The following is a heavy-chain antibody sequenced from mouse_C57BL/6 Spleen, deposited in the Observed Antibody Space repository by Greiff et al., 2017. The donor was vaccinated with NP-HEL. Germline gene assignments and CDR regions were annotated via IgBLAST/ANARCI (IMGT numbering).Heavy chain of an antibody. Sequence: VQLKESVAELVRPGASVKLSCTASGFTIKNTYMHWVKQRPEQGLEWIGRIDPANGNTKYAPKFQGKATITADTSSNTAYLQLSSLTSEDTAIYYSARSRSSYAMGYWGQGTSVTVSS. CDR2: IDPANGNT. D-gene: IGHD1-1*01. CDR3: ARSRSSYAMGY. J-gene: IGHJ4*01. V-gene: IGHV14-3*01. CDR1: GFTIKNTY.